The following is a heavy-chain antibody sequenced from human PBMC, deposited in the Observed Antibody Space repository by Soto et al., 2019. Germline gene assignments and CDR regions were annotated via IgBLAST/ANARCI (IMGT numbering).Heavy chain of an antibody. CDR1: GGSIRNSNW. D-gene: IGHD1-26*01. CDR2: IFHSGST. Sequence: QVQLQESGPGLVKPSGTLSLTCAVFGGSIRNSNWWTWVRQPPGKGLDWIGEIFHSGSTNYNSSLMGRVTISVDKANNQFSLKLSSVTAADTAVYYCAHRPIVGAAICGHGTLVTVSS. J-gene: IGHJ4*01. CDR3: AHRPIVGAAI. V-gene: IGHV4-4*02.